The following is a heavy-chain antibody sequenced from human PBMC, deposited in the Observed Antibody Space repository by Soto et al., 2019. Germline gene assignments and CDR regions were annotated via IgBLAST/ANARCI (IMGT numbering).Heavy chain of an antibody. CDR3: AKGGRQWLVTSDFNY. V-gene: IGHV3-30*02. Sequence: PGGSLRLSCAASGFSFSSYGMHWVRQAPGKGLEWVALIWYDGSNKYYADSVKGRFTISRDSSKNTVSLEMTSLRAEDTAVYYCAKGGRQWLVTSDFNYWGQGALVTVSS. CDR2: IWYDGSNK. D-gene: IGHD6-19*01. CDR1: GFSFSSYG. J-gene: IGHJ4*02.